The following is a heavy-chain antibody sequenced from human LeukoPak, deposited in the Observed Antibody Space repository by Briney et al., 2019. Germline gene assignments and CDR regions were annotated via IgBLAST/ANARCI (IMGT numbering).Heavy chain of an antibody. J-gene: IGHJ5*02. CDR1: GGTFSSYT. CDR3: AITMVRGVIYP. D-gene: IGHD3-10*01. CDR2: IIPILGIA. V-gene: IGHV1-69*02. Sequence: SVKVSCKASGGTFSSYTISWVRQAPGQGLEWMGRIIPILGIANYAQKFQGRVTITADKSTSTAYMELSSLRSEDTAVYYRAITMVRGVIYPWGQGTLVTVSS.